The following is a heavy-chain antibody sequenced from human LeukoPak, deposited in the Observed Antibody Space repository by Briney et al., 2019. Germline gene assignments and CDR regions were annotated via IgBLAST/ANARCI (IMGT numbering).Heavy chain of an antibody. CDR1: GGSISSSSYY. V-gene: IGHV4-39*01. D-gene: IGHD3-3*01. CDR3: ARFFAENYYYYYYMDV. J-gene: IGHJ6*03. CDR2: NYYSGST. Sequence: SETLSLTCTVSGGSISSSSYYWGWIRQPPGKGLEWIGSNYYSGSTYYNPSLKSRVTISVDTSKNQFSLKLSSVTAADTAVYYCARFFAENYYYYYYMDVWGKGTTVTVSS.